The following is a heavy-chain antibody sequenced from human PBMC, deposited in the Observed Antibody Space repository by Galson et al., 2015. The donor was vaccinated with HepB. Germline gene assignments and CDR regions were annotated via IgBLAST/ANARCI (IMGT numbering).Heavy chain of an antibody. CDR3: ARDLIVWGDRADY. Sequence: SLRLSCAASGFTFSSYSMNWVRQAPGRGLEWVSYISSSSSTIYYADSVKGRFTISRDNAKNSLYLQMNSLRDEDTAVYYCARDLIVWGDRADYWGQGTLVTVSS. J-gene: IGHJ4*02. CDR1: GFTFSSYS. D-gene: IGHD3-16*01. V-gene: IGHV3-48*02. CDR2: ISSSSSTI.